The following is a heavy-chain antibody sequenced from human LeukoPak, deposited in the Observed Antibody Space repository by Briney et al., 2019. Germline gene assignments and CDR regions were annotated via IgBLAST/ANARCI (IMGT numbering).Heavy chain of an antibody. J-gene: IGHJ4*02. Sequence: ASVKVSCKASGYTFTAYFMHWVRQAPGQGLEWMGWINPNSGVTNFAQKFQGRVTMTRDTSISTAYMELSSLRSEDTAVYYCATNFDYWGQGTLVAVSS. V-gene: IGHV1-2*02. CDR1: GYTFTAYF. CDR3: ATNFDY. CDR2: INPNSGVT.